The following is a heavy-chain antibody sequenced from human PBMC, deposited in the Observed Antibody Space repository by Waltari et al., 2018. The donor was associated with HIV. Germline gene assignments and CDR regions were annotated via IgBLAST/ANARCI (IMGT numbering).Heavy chain of an antibody. CDR3: AKSMRDLRPSAFDV. J-gene: IGHJ3*01. CDR1: GLHLRNFA. CDR2: LSGSGTTA. D-gene: IGHD2-8*01. V-gene: IGHV3-23*01. Sequence: EVQLLESGGGQVQPGGSLRLSCATSGLHLRNFAMRWVRQAPGKGPEWVSALSGSGTTASYADYVKGRFTISRDFSNNTLFLQMNNLQAEDTAVYFCAKSMRDLRPSAFDVWGQGTVVAISS.